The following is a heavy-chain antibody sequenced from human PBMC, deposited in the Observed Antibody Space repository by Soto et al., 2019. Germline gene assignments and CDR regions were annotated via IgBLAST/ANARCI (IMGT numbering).Heavy chain of an antibody. CDR3: AXXXXXXTIFFXFFYDYYYYVIDV. J-gene: IGHJ6*02. D-gene: IGHD3-3*01. CDR2: IIPIFGTA. V-gene: IGHV1-69*01. CDR1: GGTFSSYD. Sequence: VXVSCKASGGTFSSYDISWVRQAPGQGLERMGGIIPIFGTANYAQKFQGRVTITADESTSTAYMELSSLRYEDTAGYYCAXXXXXXTIFFXFFYDYYYYVIDVCTQRSTVTVSS.